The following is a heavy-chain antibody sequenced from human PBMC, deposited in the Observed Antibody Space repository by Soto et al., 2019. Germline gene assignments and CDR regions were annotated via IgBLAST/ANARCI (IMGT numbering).Heavy chain of an antibody. V-gene: IGHV6-1*01. CDR3: ARGTAVAGTRAFDP. CDR1: GDSVSSNSSA. J-gene: IGHJ5*02. D-gene: IGHD6-19*01. Sequence: PSQTLSLTCAICGDSVSSNSSACNWIRDSPSRGLEWLGRTYYRSKWYNDYAVSVKSRITINPDTSKNQFSLQLNSVTPEDTAVYYCARGTAVAGTRAFDPWGQGTLVTVSS. CDR2: TYYRSKWYN.